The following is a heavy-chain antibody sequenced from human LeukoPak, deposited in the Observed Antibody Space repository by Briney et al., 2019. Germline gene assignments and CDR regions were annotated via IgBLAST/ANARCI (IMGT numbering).Heavy chain of an antibody. CDR3: ARETAAAAYWYFDL. J-gene: IGHJ2*01. CDR1: GDSVSSNSAA. V-gene: IGHV6-1*01. CDR2: TYYRPKWYN. Sequence: SQTLSLTCAISGDSVSSNSAAWSWIRQSPSRGLEWLGRTYYRPKWYNDYAVSVKSRITINADTSRNQFSLQLTSVIPEDTAVYYCARETAAAAYWYFDLWGRGALVTVSS. D-gene: IGHD6-13*01.